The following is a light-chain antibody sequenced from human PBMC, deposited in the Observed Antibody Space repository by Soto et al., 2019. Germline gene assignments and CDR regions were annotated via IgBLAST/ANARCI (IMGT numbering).Light chain of an antibody. J-gene: IGKJ5*01. V-gene: IGKV3-20*01. CDR1: QTVNSDY. Sequence: EIVLTQSPGTLSLSPGETATLSCRASQTVNSDYLAWFQQRPGQAPRLLIYGASSRATGIPDRFSGSGSGTDFTLTISRLEPEDVATYYCQKYNSAPLTFGQGTRLEIK. CDR2: GAS. CDR3: QKYNSAPLT.